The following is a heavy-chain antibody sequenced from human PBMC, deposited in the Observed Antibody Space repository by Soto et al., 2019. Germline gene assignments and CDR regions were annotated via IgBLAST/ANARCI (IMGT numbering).Heavy chain of an antibody. CDR1: GGTFSSYA. CDR2: IIPIFGTA. CDR3: ARDGESFGGGRIYYFDY. V-gene: IGHV1-69*13. Sequence: ASVKVSCKASGGTFSSYAISWVRQAPGQGLEWMGGIIPIFGTANYAQKFQGRVTITADESTSTAYMELSSLRSEDTAVYYCARDGESFGGGRIYYFDYWGPGTLLTVSS. J-gene: IGHJ4*02. D-gene: IGHD3-16*01.